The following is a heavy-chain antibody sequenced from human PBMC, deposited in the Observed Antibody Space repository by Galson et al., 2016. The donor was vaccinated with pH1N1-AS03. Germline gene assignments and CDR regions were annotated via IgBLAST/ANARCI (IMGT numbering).Heavy chain of an antibody. V-gene: IGHV3-23*01. CDR3: AKDRPVYSYYSGLDV. CDR2: VSDSGDRT. J-gene: IGHJ6*02. CDR1: GFTFRNYA. Sequence: PRLSCAASGFTFRNYAMSWVRQAPGKGLEWVSTVSDSGDRTYYANSVKGLFTISRDNSKNTLYLQMNSLRAEDTAVYYCAKDRPVYSYYSGLDVWGQGTTVTVSS.